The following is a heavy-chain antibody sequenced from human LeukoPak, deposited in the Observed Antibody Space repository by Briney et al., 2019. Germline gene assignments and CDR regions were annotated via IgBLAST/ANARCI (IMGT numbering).Heavy chain of an antibody. V-gene: IGHV4-61*05. CDR2: IYYSGST. CDR3: ARHKVKTRWADAFDI. CDR1: GGSISSSSYY. Sequence: SETLSLTCTVSGGSISSSSYYWSWIRQPPGKGLEWIGYIYYSGSTNYNPSLKNRVTILLDTSKNQFSLQLSSVTAADTAVYYCARHKVKTRWADAFDIWSQGAMVTVSS. D-gene: IGHD2-21*01. J-gene: IGHJ3*02.